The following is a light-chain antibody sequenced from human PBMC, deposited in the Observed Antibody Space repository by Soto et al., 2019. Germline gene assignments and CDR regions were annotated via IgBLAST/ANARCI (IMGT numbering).Light chain of an antibody. J-gene: IGKJ1*01. CDR1: QGIRND. V-gene: IGKV1-17*01. CDR2: AAS. Sequence: DIQMTQSPSSLSASVGDRVTITCRASQGIRNDLGWYQQKPGKAPKRLIYAASSLQSGVPSRFSGSGSETEFTLTISSLLPDDFATYYCQQYNRYWTFGQGTKVDIK. CDR3: QQYNRYWT.